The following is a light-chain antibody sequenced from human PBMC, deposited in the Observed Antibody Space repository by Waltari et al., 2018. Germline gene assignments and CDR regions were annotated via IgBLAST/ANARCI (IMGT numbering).Light chain of an antibody. J-gene: IGLJ1*01. Sequence: SYELTQPPSVSVSPGQTASITCSGDKLGNKYACWYQQKPGQSPVPVIYQDSQRPSGIPERFSGSNSGNTATLTIRGTQAMDEADYYCQAWDNSTAVFGTGTKVTVL. V-gene: IGLV3-1*01. CDR1: KLGNKY. CDR2: QDS. CDR3: QAWDNSTAV.